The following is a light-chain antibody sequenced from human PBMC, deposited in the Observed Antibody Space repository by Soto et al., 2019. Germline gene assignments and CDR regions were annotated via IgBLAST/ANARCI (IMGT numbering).Light chain of an antibody. CDR3: SSYAGSNKV. V-gene: IGLV2-8*01. J-gene: IGLJ1*01. CDR2: EVS. CDR1: SSDVGGYNY. Sequence: SVLTQPPSASGSPGQSVTISCTGTSSDVGGYNYVSWYQQHPGKAPKLMIYEVSKRPSGAPDRFPGSKSGNTASLTVSGLQAEDEADYYCSSYAGSNKVFGTGTKVTVL.